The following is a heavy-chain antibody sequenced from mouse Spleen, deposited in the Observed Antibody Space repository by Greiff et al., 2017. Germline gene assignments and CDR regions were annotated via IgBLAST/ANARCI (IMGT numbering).Heavy chain of an antibody. CDR3: ARPLSSYYFDY. CDR1: GFTFSSYA. J-gene: IGHJ2*01. Sequence: EVHLVESGGGLVKPGGSLKLSCAASGFTFSSYAMSWVRQTPEKRLEWVATISSGGSYTYYPDSVKGRFTISRDNAKNTLYLQMSSLRSEDTAMYYCARPLSSYYFDYWGQGTTLTVSS. D-gene: IGHD6-1*01. CDR2: ISSGGSYT. V-gene: IGHV5-9-3*01.